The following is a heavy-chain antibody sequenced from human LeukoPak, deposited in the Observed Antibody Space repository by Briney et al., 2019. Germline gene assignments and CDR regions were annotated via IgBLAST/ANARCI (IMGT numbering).Heavy chain of an antibody. Sequence: GASVKVSCKASGYTFTSYYMHWVRQAPGQGLEWMGIINPSGGSTSYAQKFQGRVTMTRDTSTSTVYMELSSLRSEDTAVYYCAKDRVGKRSITAAGKGLDGWGQGTTVTVSS. D-gene: IGHD6-13*01. V-gene: IGHV1-46*01. CDR3: AKDRVGKRSITAAGKGLDG. J-gene: IGHJ6*02. CDR2: INPSGGST. CDR1: GYTFTSYY.